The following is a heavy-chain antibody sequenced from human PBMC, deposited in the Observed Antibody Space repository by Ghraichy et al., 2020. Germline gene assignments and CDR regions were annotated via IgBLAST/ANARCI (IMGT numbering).Heavy chain of an antibody. V-gene: IGHV4-34*01. D-gene: IGHD4-17*01. Sequence: SETLSLTCAVYGGSFSGYYWSWIRQPPGKGLEWIGEINHSGSTNYNPSLKSRVTISVDTSKNQFSLKLSSVTAADTAVYYCARGTTVTPAVGMDVWGQGTTVTVSS. CDR2: INHSGST. CDR3: ARGTTVTPAVGMDV. J-gene: IGHJ6*02. CDR1: GGSFSGYY.